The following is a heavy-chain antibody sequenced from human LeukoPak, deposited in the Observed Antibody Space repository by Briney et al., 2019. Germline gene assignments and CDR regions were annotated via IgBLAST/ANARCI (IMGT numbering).Heavy chain of an antibody. V-gene: IGHV4-30-4*08. D-gene: IGHD3-22*01. CDR1: GGSISSGDYY. J-gene: IGHJ4*02. CDR3: ARDRYDSSGARRLRYFDY. CDR2: IYYSGST. Sequence: TLSLTCTVSGGSISSGDYYWSWIRQPPGKGLEWIGYIYYSGSTYYNPSLKSRVTISVDTSKNQFSLKLSSVTAADTAVYYCARDRYDSSGARRLRYFDYWGQGTLVTVSS.